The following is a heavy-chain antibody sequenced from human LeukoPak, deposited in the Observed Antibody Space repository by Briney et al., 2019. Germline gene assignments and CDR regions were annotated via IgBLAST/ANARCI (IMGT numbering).Heavy chain of an antibody. J-gene: IGHJ4*02. Sequence: PSETLSLTCTVSGGSISSSSYYWSWIRQPPGKGLEWIGYIYYSGSTYYNPSLKSRVTISVDTSKNQFSLKLSSVTAADTAVYYCARGDDYSNYSSFGGFDYWGQGTLVTVSS. V-gene: IGHV4-30-4*08. CDR3: ARGDDYSNYSSFGGFDY. CDR1: GGSISSSSYY. CDR2: IYYSGST. D-gene: IGHD4-11*01.